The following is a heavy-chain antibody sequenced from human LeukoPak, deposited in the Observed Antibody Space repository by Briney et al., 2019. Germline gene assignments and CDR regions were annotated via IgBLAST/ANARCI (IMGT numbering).Heavy chain of an antibody. J-gene: IGHJ4*02. CDR2: IYSGGST. V-gene: IGHV3-66*01. Sequence: PGGSLRLSCAASEFSVGSNYMTWVRQAPGKGLEWISFIYSGGSTAYADSVKGRFTISRDNSKNTLYLQMNSLKAEDTAIYYCARTPPYSCGGDCSFDYWGQGTLVTVSS. CDR3: ARTPPYSCGGDCSFDY. CDR1: EFSVGSNY. D-gene: IGHD2-21*02.